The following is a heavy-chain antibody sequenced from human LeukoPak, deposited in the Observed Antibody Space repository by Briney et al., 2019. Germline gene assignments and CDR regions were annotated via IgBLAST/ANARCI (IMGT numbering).Heavy chain of an antibody. V-gene: IGHV4-4*09. D-gene: IGHD1-26*01. J-gene: IGHJ5*02. CDR1: DGSINSYY. Sequence: PSETLSLTCSVSDGSINSYYWSWIRRPPGKGREWIGYIHSSGATHYNPSLKSRVTTSLDTSKNQFSLKLSSVTAADTAVYYCARLGSYSDHWGQGTLVTVSS. CDR3: ARLGSYSDH. CDR2: IHSSGAT.